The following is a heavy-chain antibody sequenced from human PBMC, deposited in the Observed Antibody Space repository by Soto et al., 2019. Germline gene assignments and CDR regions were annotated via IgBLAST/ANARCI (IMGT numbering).Heavy chain of an antibody. D-gene: IGHD2-21*01. J-gene: IGHJ2*01. CDR1: GFTLSSYG. CDR3: PRDRAVIVERDWYFDL. V-gene: IGHV3-33*01. CDR2: IWDDGSTK. Sequence: QVQLVESGGGVVQPGMSLRLSCVASGFTLSSYGMHWVRQAPGKGLEWVAVIWDDGSTKNYADSVKGRFTISRDNSKNKLYLKMNSLRVEDTDVYSCPRDRAVIVERDWYFDLWGRGTLVTVSS.